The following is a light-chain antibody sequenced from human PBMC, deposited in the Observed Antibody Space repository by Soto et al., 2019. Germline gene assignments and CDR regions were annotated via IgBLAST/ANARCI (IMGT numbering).Light chain of an antibody. V-gene: IGKV3-11*01. Sequence: EIVLTQSPATLSLSPGERATLSCRASQSVSSYLAWYQQKPGQAPRLLIYDASNRATGIPARFSGSGSGTDFTLTIMRLEPEDFAVYYCQQYGNSPWTFGQGTKVEI. CDR1: QSVSSY. J-gene: IGKJ1*01. CDR2: DAS. CDR3: QQYGNSPWT.